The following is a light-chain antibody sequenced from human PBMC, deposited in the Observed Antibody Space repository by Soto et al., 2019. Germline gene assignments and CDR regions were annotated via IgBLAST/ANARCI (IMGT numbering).Light chain of an antibody. CDR1: QSVSIY. CDR3: QQRYNSPLN. V-gene: IGKV3-11*01. J-gene: IGKJ4*01. CDR2: DAS. Sequence: EIVLTQSPATLSLSPGERATLSCRASQSVSIYLAWYQQTPGQAPRLLIYDASNRATGVPARFSGSGSGTDFTLTISSLEPEDFVVYYCQQRYNSPLNLGRANKV.